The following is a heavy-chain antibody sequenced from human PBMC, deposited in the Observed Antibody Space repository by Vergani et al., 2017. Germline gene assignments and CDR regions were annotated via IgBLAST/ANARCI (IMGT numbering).Heavy chain of an antibody. CDR2: ISGPGLST. CDR3: VXEKIDFGSYFFDS. J-gene: IGHJ4*01. D-gene: IGHD3-10*01. Sequence: VHLLESGGGLVQSGGSLRLSCAASGFTFSNSAVSWVRQAPGRGLAWVSSISGPGLSTYYADSVKGRFSISRDNSKNTVFLQMHSLRAEDTAIYYCVXEKIDFGSYFFDSWGHGILVTVSS. V-gene: IGHV3-23*01. CDR1: GFTFSNSA.